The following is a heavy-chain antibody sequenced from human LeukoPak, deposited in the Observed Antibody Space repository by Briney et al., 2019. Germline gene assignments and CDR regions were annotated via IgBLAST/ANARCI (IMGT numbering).Heavy chain of an antibody. J-gene: IGHJ4*02. CDR3: ARALAYCGGDCYSESRAPPDY. CDR2: INTNTGNP. Sequence: EASVKVSCKASGYTFTSYAMNWVRQAPGQGLEWMGWINTNTGNPTYAQGFTGRFVFSLDTSVSTAYLQISSLKAEDTAVYYCARALAYCGGDCYSESRAPPDYWGQGTLVTVSS. D-gene: IGHD2-21*02. CDR1: GYTFTSYA. V-gene: IGHV7-4-1*02.